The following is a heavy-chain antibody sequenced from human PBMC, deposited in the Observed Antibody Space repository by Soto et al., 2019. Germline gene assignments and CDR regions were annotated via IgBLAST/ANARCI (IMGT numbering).Heavy chain of an antibody. CDR1: GFSLSTIGVG. CDR3: ARRGVWYFDL. CDR2: IYWDDDK. V-gene: IGHV2-5*02. D-gene: IGHD3-16*01. Sequence: QITLKESGPPLVKPTQTLTLTCTFSGFSLSTIGVGVGWIRQPPGTALEWLAVIYWDDDKRYSPSLKSRLTISKDTTKNQAVHTVTNMDPVDTATYYCARRGVWYFDLWGRGTLVTXSS. J-gene: IGHJ2*01.